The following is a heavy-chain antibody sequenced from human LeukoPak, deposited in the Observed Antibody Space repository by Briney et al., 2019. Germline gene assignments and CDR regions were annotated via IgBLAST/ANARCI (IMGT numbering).Heavy chain of an antibody. CDR2: IKQDGSEK. V-gene: IGHV3-7*01. D-gene: IGHD6-19*01. CDR3: ARDQGPVAGPDDAFDI. J-gene: IGHJ3*02. CDR1: GFTFSSYW. Sequence: PGGSLRLSCAASGFTFSSYWMNWARQAPGKGLEWVANIKQDGSEKYYVDSVKGRFTISRDNAKNSLYLQMNSLRAEDTAVYYCARDQGPVAGPDDAFDIWGQGTMVTVSS.